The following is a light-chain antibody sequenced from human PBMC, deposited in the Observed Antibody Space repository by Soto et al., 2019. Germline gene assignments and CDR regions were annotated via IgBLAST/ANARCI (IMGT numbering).Light chain of an antibody. CDR1: QSVSSY. CDR3: QQRSSWPPT. V-gene: IGKV3-11*01. J-gene: IGKJ5*01. Sequence: EIVLTQSQATLSLSPGERATLSCRASQSVSSYLAWYQQRPGQAPRLLIYDASNRATGVPARFSGSGSGTDFTLTISSLEPEDFAVYYCQQRSSWPPTFGQGTRLEIK. CDR2: DAS.